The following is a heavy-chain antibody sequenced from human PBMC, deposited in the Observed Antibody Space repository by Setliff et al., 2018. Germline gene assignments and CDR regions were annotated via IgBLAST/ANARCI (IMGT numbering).Heavy chain of an antibody. V-gene: IGHV4-4*02. J-gene: IGHJ5*02. CDR2: IFHSGST. CDR1: GSSITSSNW. CDR3: ARLESLGDLSLYGLWFDP. D-gene: IGHD3-16*02. Sequence: LSLTCAVSGSSITSSNWWSWVRQPPGKGLEWIGQIFHSGSTHYNPSLKSRLTISVDQSKNEFSLKLKSVTAADTAVYYCARLESLGDLSLYGLWFDPWGQGTLVTVSS.